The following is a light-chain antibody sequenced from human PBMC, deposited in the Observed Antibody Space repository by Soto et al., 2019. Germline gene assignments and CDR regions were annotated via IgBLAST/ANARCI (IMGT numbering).Light chain of an antibody. Sequence: QSVLTQPPSASGSPGQSVTISCTGTSSDVGGYNYVSWYQQHPGKAPKLMIYEVSKRPSGVPDRFSGSKSGNTASLTVSGLQAEDEADYYCSSYAGINNFCVFGTGTKLTVL. CDR3: SSYAGINNFCV. J-gene: IGLJ1*01. V-gene: IGLV2-8*01. CDR1: SSDVGGYNY. CDR2: EVS.